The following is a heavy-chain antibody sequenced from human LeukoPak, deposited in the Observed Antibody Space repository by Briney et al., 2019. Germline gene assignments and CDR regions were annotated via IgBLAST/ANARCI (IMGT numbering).Heavy chain of an antibody. CDR3: AREEYGSGSPMDV. CDR2: IKQDGSEK. V-gene: IGHV3-7*01. Sequence: GGSLSLSCAASGFTFSSYWMSWVRQAPGKGLEWVANIKQDGSEKYYVDSVKGRFTISRDNAKNSLYLQMNSLRAEDTAVYYCAREEYGSGSPMDVWGQGTTVTVSS. J-gene: IGHJ6*02. CDR1: GFTFSSYW. D-gene: IGHD3-10*01.